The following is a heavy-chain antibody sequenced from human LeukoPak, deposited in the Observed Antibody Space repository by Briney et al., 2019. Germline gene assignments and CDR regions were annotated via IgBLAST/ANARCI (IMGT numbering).Heavy chain of an antibody. V-gene: IGHV3-23*01. CDR1: GFXFSGYE. CDR3: AKVQSLYSSGWYDS. D-gene: IGHD6-19*01. Sequence: GGSLRLSCEASGFXFSGYEIIWVRQVPGKGLEWVSTVSVSGYNTYYADSVKGRFTISRDNSKNTLFLQMNSLRAEDTALYYCAKVQSLYSSGWYDSWGQGTRVTVSS. CDR2: VSVSGYNT. J-gene: IGHJ5*01.